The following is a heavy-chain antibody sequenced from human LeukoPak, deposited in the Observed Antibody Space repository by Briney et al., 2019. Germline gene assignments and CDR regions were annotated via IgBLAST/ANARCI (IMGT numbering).Heavy chain of an antibody. CDR2: ISYDGSNK. D-gene: IGHD5-24*01. V-gene: IGHV3-30-3*01. J-gene: IGHJ4*02. CDR1: GFTFSSYA. Sequence: GGSLRLSCAASGFTFSSYAMHWVRQAPGKGLEWVAVISYDGSNKYYADSVKGRFTISRDNSKNTLYLQMSSLRAEDTAVYYCARDRGRDGYNYQTHYWGQGTLVTVSS. CDR3: ARDRGRDGYNYQTHY.